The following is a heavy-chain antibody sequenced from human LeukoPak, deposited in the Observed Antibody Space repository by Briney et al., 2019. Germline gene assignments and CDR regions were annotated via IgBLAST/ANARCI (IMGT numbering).Heavy chain of an antibody. CDR3: ARLRLGELSLFHDY. CDR2: INPNSGGT. J-gene: IGHJ4*02. D-gene: IGHD3-16*02. Sequence: ASVKVSCKASGYTFTSYGISWVRQAPGQGLEWMGWINPNSGGTNYAQKFQGRVTMTRDTSISTAYMELSRLRSDDTAVYYCARLRLGELSLFHDYWGQGTLVTVSS. V-gene: IGHV1-2*02. CDR1: GYTFTSYG.